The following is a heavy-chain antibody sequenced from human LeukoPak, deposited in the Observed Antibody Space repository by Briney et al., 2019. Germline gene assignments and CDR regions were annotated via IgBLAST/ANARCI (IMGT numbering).Heavy chain of an antibody. D-gene: IGHD6-6*01. CDR2: INPNSGGT. J-gene: IGHJ4*02. CDR1: GHTFTDYY. CDR3: TRGLSIATRPAYYFDY. V-gene: IGHV1-2*02. Sequence: GASVKVSCKASGHTFTDYYMHWVRQAPGQGFEWMGWINPNSGGTNYAQKFQGRVTTTRDTSISTAYMELTSLRSDDTAVYYCTRGLSIATRPAYYFDYWGQGTLVTVSS.